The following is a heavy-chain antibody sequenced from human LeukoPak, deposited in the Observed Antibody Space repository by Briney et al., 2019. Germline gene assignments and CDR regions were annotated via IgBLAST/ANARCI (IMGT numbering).Heavy chain of an antibody. J-gene: IGHJ4*02. CDR1: GFSFSDYW. CDR2: IKQDGSEE. Sequence: GGSLRLSCAASGFSFSDYWMSWVRQAPGKGLGWVANIKQDGSEECYVDSVKGRFTISRDNAKNSLYLQMNSLRAEDTAVYYCASGRQLGYWGQGTLVTVSS. D-gene: IGHD6-13*01. V-gene: IGHV3-7*01. CDR3: ASGRQLGY.